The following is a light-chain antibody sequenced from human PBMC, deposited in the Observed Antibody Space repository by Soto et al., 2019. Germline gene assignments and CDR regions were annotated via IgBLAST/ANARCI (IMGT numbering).Light chain of an antibody. CDR3: QVWDSSSDHVV. V-gene: IGLV3-21*04. J-gene: IGLJ2*01. CDR2: YDS. Sequence: SYELTQPPSLSVAPGKTARITCGGNHIGSKSVHWYQQKPGQAPVLVIYYDSDRPSGIPERFSGSNSGNTATLTISRVEAWDEADYDCQVWDSSSDHVVFGGGTKLTVL. CDR1: HIGSKS.